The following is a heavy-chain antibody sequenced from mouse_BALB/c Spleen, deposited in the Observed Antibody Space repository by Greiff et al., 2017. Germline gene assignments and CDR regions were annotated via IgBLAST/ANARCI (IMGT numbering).Heavy chain of an antibody. V-gene: IGHV4-1*02. Sequence: EVQVVESGGGLVQPGGSLKLSCAASGFDFSRYWMSWVRQAPGKGLEWIGEINPDSSTINYTPSLKDKFIIARDNAKNTLYLQMSKVRSEDTALYYCARPLGSLYAMDYWGQGTSVTVSS. J-gene: IGHJ4*01. D-gene: IGHD4-1*01. CDR2: INPDSSTI. CDR3: ARPLGSLYAMDY. CDR1: GFDFSRYW.